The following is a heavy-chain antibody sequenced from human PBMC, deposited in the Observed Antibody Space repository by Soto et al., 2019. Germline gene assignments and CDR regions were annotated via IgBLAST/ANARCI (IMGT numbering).Heavy chain of an antibody. Sequence: GGSLRLSCEVSGFTFSMYSMSWVRQSPGKGLEWVAKIPQDGVDGHYADSVKGRFTISRDNGKNSLYLQLNNLRAADTAVYYCARDHLILPAHDFFYGSDVWGRGATVTVSS. V-gene: IGHV3-7*03. CDR1: GFTFSMYS. CDR3: ARDHLILPAHDFFYGSDV. J-gene: IGHJ6*02. D-gene: IGHD2-21*02. CDR2: IPQDGVDG.